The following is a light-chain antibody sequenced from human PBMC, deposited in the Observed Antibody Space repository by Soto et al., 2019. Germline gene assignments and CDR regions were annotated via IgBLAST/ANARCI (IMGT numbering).Light chain of an antibody. Sequence: QSLLTQPPSTSGTPGQRVTISCSGSSSNIGSKTVNWYQHLPRTAPKLLIYSNNQRPSGVPERFSGSKSGTSASLAVSGLQSEDEADYYCAAWDDSLNGYVFGTGTKVTVL. V-gene: IGLV1-44*01. CDR2: SNN. CDR1: SSNIGSKT. J-gene: IGLJ1*01. CDR3: AAWDDSLNGYV.